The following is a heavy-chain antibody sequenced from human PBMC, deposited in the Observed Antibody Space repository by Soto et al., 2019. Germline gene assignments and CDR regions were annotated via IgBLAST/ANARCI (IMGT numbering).Heavy chain of an antibody. D-gene: IGHD2-21*02. CDR2: VYHTGGA. V-gene: IGHV4-4*02. J-gene: IGHJ5*02. CDR1: GGTVASSHW. CDR3: AREIVTAGGNNYFDP. Sequence: SETLSLTCGVSGGTVASSHWWSWVRQSPGRGLEWIGNVYHTGGANFNPSLQSRVTFSVDKSNNQFSLRLTSVTAADTAVYFCAREIVTAGGNNYFDPWGPGTLVTVSS.